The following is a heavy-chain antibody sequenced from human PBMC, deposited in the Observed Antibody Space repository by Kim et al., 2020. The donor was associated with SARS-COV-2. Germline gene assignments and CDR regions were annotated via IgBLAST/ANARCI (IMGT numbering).Heavy chain of an antibody. J-gene: IGHJ4*02. D-gene: IGHD5-12*01. Sequence: GSTFYNPSLLSRVAISLETSRNQFSLNLNSVTAADTAVYYCARGGGWLHSFDYWGQGTPVTVSS. CDR2: GST. CDR3: ARGGGWLHSFDY. V-gene: IGHV4-30-2*05.